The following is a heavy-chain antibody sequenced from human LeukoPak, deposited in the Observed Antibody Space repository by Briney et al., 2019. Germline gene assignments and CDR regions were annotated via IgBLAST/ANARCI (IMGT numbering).Heavy chain of an antibody. V-gene: IGHV3-64D*06. CDR3: AGRAELGRGFDY. J-gene: IGHJ4*02. CDR1: GFTFSSYA. Sequence: GRSLRLSCSASGFTFSSYAMHWVRQAPGKGLEYVSAISSNGGSTYYADSVKGRFTISRDNSKNTLYLQTSSLTAEDTAVYYCAGRAELGRGFDYWGQGTLVTGSS. CDR2: ISSNGGST. D-gene: IGHD7-27*01.